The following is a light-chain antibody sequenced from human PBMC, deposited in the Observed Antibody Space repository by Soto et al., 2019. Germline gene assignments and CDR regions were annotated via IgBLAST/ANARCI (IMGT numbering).Light chain of an antibody. CDR1: QSVFYDSKKKNY. J-gene: IGKJ1*01. CDR3: QQYYTTPRT. V-gene: IGKV4-1*01. Sequence: DIVMTQSPDSLTVSLGERATINCKSSQSVFYDSKKKNYLSWYQVKPGQPPKLLFFRASTRASGVPDRFSGSGSGTDFNLTISSLQAEDVAVYYCQQYYTTPRTFGQGTKVEIK. CDR2: RAS.